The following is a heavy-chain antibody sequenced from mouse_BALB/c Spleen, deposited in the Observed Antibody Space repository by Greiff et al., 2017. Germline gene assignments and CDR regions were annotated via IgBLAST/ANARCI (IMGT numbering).Heavy chain of an antibody. CDR1: GFTFSSFG. V-gene: IGHV5-17*02. D-gene: IGHD2-1*01. J-gene: IGHJ4*01. CDR2: ISSGSSTI. Sequence: EVKLVESGGVLVQPGGSRKLSCAASGFTFSSFGMHWVRQAPEKGLEWVAYISSGSSTIYYADTLKGRFTISRDNPKNTLFLQMTSLRSEDTAMYYCARGVYYGNPYAMDYWGQGTSVTVSA. CDR3: ARGVYYGNPYAMDY.